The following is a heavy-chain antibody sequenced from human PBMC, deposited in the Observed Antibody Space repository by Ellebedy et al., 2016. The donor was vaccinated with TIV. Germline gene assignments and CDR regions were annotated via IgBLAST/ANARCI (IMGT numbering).Heavy chain of an antibody. J-gene: IGHJ4*02. CDR1: GGSISSTSYY. CDR2: IYYSGST. V-gene: IGHV4-39*01. D-gene: IGHD6-13*01. Sequence: MPSETLSLTCSVSGGSISSTSYYWGWIRQPPGKGLEWIGNIYYSGSTDYNPSLKSRVTISVDTSKNQFSLKLSSVTAADTAVYYCVRQIQGTAWYSSSPPYYFDYWGQGTLVTVSS. CDR3: VRQIQGTAWYSSSPPYYFDY.